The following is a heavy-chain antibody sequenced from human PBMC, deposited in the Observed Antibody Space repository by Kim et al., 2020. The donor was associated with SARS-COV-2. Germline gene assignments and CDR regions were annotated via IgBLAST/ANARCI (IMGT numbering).Heavy chain of an antibody. V-gene: IGHV3-21*06. Sequence: GRFTISRDNAKNSLYLQMNSLRAEDTAVYYCARLYCSGGNCYSALYYFDYWGQGTLVTVSS. J-gene: IGHJ4*02. CDR3: ARLYCSGGNCYSALYYFDY. D-gene: IGHD2-15*01.